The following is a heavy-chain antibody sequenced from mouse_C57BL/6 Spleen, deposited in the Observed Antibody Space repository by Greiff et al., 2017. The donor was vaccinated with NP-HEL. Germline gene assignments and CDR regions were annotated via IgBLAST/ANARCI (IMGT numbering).Heavy chain of an antibody. CDR3: ARVGYDYDGNFDY. CDR2: INPSTGGT. CDR1: GYSFTGYY. Sequence: EVQLQESGPELVKPGASVKISCKASGYSFTGYYMNWVKQSPEKSLEWIGEINPSTGGTTYNQKFKAKATLTVDKSSSTAYMQLKSLTSEDSAVYYCARVGYDYDGNFDYWGQGTTLTVSS. D-gene: IGHD2-4*01. V-gene: IGHV1-42*01. J-gene: IGHJ2*01.